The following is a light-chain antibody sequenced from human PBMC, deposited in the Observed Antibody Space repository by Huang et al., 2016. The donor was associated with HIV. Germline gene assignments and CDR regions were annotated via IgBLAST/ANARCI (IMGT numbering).Light chain of an antibody. Sequence: EIVMTQSPDTLSVSPGERVTLSCRASQSVSSNLAWYRQNPGQAPWLLINGASTRATGIPARFSGSGSGTEFTLTISSLQSEDFAVYYCQQYNDWPRTFGQGSKVEI. CDR2: GAS. J-gene: IGKJ1*01. CDR3: QQYNDWPRT. V-gene: IGKV3-15*01. CDR1: QSVSSN.